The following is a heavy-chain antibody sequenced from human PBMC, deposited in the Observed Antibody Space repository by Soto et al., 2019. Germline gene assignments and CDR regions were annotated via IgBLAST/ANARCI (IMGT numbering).Heavy chain of an antibody. J-gene: IGHJ4*02. CDR3: ARDLGYSSGWYYFDF. D-gene: IGHD6-19*01. Sequence: ASVKVSCKASGYRFTSYGISWVRQAPGQGLEWMGWISAYNGNTHYAQKLQGRVTMTTDTSTSTAYMEVRSLRSDDTAVYYCARDLGYSSGWYYFDFWGQGTLVTVSS. V-gene: IGHV1-18*01. CDR1: GYRFTSYG. CDR2: ISAYNGNT.